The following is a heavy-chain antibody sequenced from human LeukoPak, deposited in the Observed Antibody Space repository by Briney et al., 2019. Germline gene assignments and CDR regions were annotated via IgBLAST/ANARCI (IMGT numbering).Heavy chain of an antibody. D-gene: IGHD2-8*01. CDR2: IYYSGST. CDR1: GGSISSYY. V-gene: IGHV4-59*08. Sequence: SQSLSLACAVSGGSISSYYWSWIRQPPAKGLEWSGYIYYSGSTNYNPSLKSRVTISADTSRNQFSLKLSSVTAADTAVYYCASYCTNTNCYFDSWGQGTLVTVSS. J-gene: IGHJ4*02. CDR3: ASYCTNTNCYFDS.